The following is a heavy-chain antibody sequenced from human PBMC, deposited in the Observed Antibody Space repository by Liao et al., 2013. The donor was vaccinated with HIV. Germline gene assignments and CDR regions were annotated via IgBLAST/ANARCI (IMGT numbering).Heavy chain of an antibody. Sequence: QVHLQQWGAGLLKPSETLSLTCAVYGGSFSGYYWNWIRQSPGKGLEWIGEINHGGSTNYNPSLKSRVTISLDTSMDQFSLKLNSVTAADTAVYYCARGQSSSQTGGYYNMDVWAKGTSVTVSS. CDR3: ARGQSSSQTGGYYNMDV. D-gene: IGHD6-13*01. V-gene: IGHV4-34*01. CDR1: GGSFSGYY. J-gene: IGHJ6*03. CDR2: INHGGST.